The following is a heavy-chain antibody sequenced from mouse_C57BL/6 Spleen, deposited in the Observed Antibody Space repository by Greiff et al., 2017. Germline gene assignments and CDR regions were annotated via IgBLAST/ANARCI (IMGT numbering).Heavy chain of an antibody. J-gene: IGHJ1*03. CDR2: IDPETGGT. Sequence: VQLQQSGAELVRPGASVTLSCKASGYTFTDYEMHWVKQTPVHGLEWIGAIDPETGGTAYNQKFKGKAILTADKSSSTAYMELRSLTSEDSAVYYCTRDYGSSYWDFDVWGTGTTVTVSS. CDR3: TRDYGSSYWDFDV. CDR1: GYTFTDYE. V-gene: IGHV1-15*01. D-gene: IGHD1-1*01.